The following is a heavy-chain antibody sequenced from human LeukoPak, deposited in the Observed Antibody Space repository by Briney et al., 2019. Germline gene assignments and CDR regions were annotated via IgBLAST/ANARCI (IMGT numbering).Heavy chain of an antibody. V-gene: IGHV3-74*01. CDR3: ARHSSGYYHYDY. CDR1: GFTFSSYW. J-gene: IGHJ4*02. Sequence: GGSLRLSCAASGFTFSSYWMHWVRQAPGKALVWVSRINSDGRSTSYADSVKGRFTISRDNSKNTLHLQMNSLRAEDTAVYYCARHSSGYYHYDYWGPGTPVTVAS. D-gene: IGHD3-22*01. CDR2: INSDGRST.